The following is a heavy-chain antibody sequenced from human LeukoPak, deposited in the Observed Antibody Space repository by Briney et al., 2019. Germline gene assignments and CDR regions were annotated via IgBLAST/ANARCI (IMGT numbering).Heavy chain of an antibody. CDR2: ISAYKGNT. V-gene: IGHV1-18*01. D-gene: IGHD4/OR15-4a*01. CDR3: ARVLLGEIAFDI. J-gene: IGHJ3*02. CDR1: GYSFTSYG. Sequence: GESLKISCKGSGYSFTSYGISWVRQAPGQGLEWMGWISAYKGNTNYAQKLQGRVTMTTDTSTSTAYMELRSLRSDDTAVYYCARVLLGEIAFDIWGQGTMVTVSS.